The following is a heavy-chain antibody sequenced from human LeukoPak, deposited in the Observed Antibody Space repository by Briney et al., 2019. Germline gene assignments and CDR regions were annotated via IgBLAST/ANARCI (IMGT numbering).Heavy chain of an antibody. V-gene: IGHV3-48*04. D-gene: IGHD3-10*02. J-gene: IGHJ6*04. CDR2: ISSSGSTI. Sequence: GGSLRLSCAASRFTFSSYSMNWVRQAPGKGLEWVSYISSSGSTIYYADSVKGRFTISRDNAKNSLYLQMNSLRAEDTAVYYCAELGITMVGGVWGKGTTVTISS. CDR1: RFTFSSYS. CDR3: AELGITMVGGV.